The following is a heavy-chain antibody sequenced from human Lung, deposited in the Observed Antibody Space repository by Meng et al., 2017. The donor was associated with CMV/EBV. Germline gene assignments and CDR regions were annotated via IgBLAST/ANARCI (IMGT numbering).Heavy chain of an antibody. V-gene: IGHV3-30*18. D-gene: IGHD2-2*01. Sequence: ASGFTFSNYGRHWVRQAPGKGLEWVAFVSYDGSNKNDPDSVKGRFSISRDDSKNTLYVQINSLRPEDTAVYYCAKDLCSSSCYPDYWGQGTLVTVSS. CDR1: GFTFSNYG. J-gene: IGHJ4*02. CDR2: VSYDGSNK. CDR3: AKDLCSSSCYPDY.